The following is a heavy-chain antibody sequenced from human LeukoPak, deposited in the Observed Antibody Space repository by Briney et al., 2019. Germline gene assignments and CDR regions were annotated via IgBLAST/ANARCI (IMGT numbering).Heavy chain of an antibody. CDR2: ISAYNGNT. CDR3: ARDKQQLAKARPADY. J-gene: IGHJ4*02. V-gene: IGHV1-18*01. CDR1: GYTFTSYG. D-gene: IGHD6-13*01. Sequence: GASVKVSCKASGYTFTSYGISWVRQAPGQGLEWMGWISAYNGNTNYAQKLQGRVTMTTDTSTSTAYMELRSLRSDDTAVYYCARDKQQLAKARPADYWGQGTLVTVSS.